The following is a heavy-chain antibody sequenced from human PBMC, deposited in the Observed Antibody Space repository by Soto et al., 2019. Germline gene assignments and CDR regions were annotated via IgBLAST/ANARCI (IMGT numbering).Heavy chain of an antibody. V-gene: IGHV3-23*01. CDR2: ISGSGGST. D-gene: IGHD3-3*01. J-gene: IGHJ6*02. CDR3: ARGYYDFWSGYSSGGGYYYYGMDV. CDR1: GFTFRSYA. Sequence: GVSLRLSCAASGFTFRSYAMSWVRQAPGKGLEWVSAISGSGGSTYYADSVKGRFTISRDNSKNTLYLQMNSLRAEDTAVYYCARGYYDFWSGYSSGGGYYYYGMDVWGQGTTVTVSS.